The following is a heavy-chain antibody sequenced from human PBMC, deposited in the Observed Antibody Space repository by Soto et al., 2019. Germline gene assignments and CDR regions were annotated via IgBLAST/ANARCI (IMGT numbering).Heavy chain of an antibody. V-gene: IGHV4-30-4*01. CDR1: GVSISSGTYY. Sequence: QVQLQESGPGLVMPSQTLSLTCTVSGVSISSGTYYWSWLRQPPGNGLEWIGYIYHTGSSQSNPSLKSRVAISIDTSKNQFTLELRSVTAADTAVYYCARDLLDTTVDYYFDYWGPGRLVTVSS. CDR3: ARDLLDTTVDYYFDY. D-gene: IGHD3-3*01. J-gene: IGHJ4*02. CDR2: IYHTGSS.